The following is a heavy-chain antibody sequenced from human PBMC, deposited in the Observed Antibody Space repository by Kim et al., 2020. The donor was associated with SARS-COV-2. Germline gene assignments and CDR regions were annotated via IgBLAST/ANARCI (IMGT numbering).Heavy chain of an antibody. V-gene: IGHV3-30-3*01. J-gene: IGHJ4*02. CDR1: GFTFSSYA. Sequence: GGSLRLSCAASGFTFSSYAMHWVRQAPGKGLEWVAVISYDGSNKYYADSVKGRFTISRDNSKNTLYLQMNSLRAEDTAVYYCARDASTTGTPDYWGQGTL. CDR2: ISYDGSNK. CDR3: ARDASTTGTPDY. D-gene: IGHD1-1*01.